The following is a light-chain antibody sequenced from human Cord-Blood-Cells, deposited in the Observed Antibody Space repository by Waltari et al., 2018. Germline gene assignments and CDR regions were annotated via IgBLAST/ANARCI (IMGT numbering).Light chain of an antibody. CDR1: VLAKKY. V-gene: IGLV3-27*01. CDR2: KDS. J-gene: IGLJ2*01. CDR3: YSAAGEV. Sequence: SYELTQPSSVSVSPGQTARIPCPGDVLAKKYARWFQQKPGQAPVLVIYKDSERPSGIPERFSGSSSGTTVTLTISGAQVEDEADYYCYSAAGEVFGGGTKLTVL.